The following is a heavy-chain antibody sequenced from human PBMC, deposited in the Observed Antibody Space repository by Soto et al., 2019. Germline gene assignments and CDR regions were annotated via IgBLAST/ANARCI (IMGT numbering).Heavy chain of an antibody. CDR2: IYYSGTT. Sequence: PSETLSLTCTVSGGSISSGGYYWNWIRQHPGKDLEWIGYIYYSGTTYYNPSLKSRVTISVDTSKNQFSLKLSSVTAADTAVYYCAASCVGCGGFNYYGMDVWGQGTTVTVSS. CDR3: AASCVGCGGFNYYGMDV. D-gene: IGHD2-21*01. V-gene: IGHV4-31*03. J-gene: IGHJ6*02. CDR1: GGSISSGGYY.